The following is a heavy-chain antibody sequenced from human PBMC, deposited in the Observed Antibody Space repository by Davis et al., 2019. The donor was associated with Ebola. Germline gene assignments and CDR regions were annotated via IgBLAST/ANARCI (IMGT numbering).Heavy chain of an antibody. CDR1: GGTFSSYA. J-gene: IGHJ6*02. V-gene: IGHV1-69*06. CDR3: ARDGAEPYYYYGMDV. CDR2: IIPIFGTA. D-gene: IGHD1-26*01. Sequence: SVKVSCKASGGTFSSYAISWVRQAPGQGLEWMGGIIPIFGTANYAQKFQGRVTITADKSTSTAYMELSSLRSENTAVYYCARDGAEPYYYYGMDVWGQGTTVTVSS.